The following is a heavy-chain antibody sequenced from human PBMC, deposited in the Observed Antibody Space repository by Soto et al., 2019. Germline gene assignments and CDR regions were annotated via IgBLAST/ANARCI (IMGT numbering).Heavy chain of an antibody. D-gene: IGHD3-3*02. CDR3: ARDIRVSSAHHKNHCDY. V-gene: IGHV3-30-3*01. CDR1: GFTFSSYA. CDR2: ISYDGSNK. Sequence: GGNPRLSCAASGFTFSSYAMHWVRQAPGKGLEWVAVISYDGSNKYYADSVKGRFTISRDNSKNTPYLQMNSLRAEDTAAYYYARDIRVSSAHHKNHCDYCCQGSLVIVSS. J-gene: IGHJ4*02.